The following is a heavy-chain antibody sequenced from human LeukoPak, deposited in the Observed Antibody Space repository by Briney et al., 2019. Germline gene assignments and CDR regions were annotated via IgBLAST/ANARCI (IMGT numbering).Heavy chain of an antibody. Sequence: SETLSLTCTVSGGSISSYYWSWIRQPPGKGLEWIGYIYTSGGTNYNPSLKSRVTISVDTSKNQFSLKLSSVTAADTAVYYCARWSGSHRGLDYWGQGTLVTVSS. CDR2: IYTSGGT. D-gene: IGHD1-26*01. CDR1: GGSISSYY. J-gene: IGHJ4*02. V-gene: IGHV4-4*09. CDR3: ARWSGSHRGLDY.